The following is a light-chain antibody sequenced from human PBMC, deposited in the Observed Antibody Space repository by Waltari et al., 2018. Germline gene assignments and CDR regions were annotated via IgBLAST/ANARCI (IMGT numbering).Light chain of an antibody. V-gene: IGKV4-1*01. Sequence: DIVMTQSPASLALSLGARATINCKSSQSVLYSSNNKSYLAWYQQKPGQPPKLLISWASTRESGVPDRFSGSGSGTDFTLTISSLQAEDVAVYYCQQYYSTPWTFGQGTKVEIK. J-gene: IGKJ1*01. CDR2: WAS. CDR3: QQYYSTPWT. CDR1: QSVLYSSNNKSY.